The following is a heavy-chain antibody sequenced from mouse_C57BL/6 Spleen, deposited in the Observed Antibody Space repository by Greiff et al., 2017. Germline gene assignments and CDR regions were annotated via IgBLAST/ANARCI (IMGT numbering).Heavy chain of an antibody. CDR2: ISSASSTI. D-gene: IGHD4-1*01. V-gene: IGHV5-17*01. Sequence: EVQLVESGGGFVKPGGSLKLSCAASGFTFSDYGMHWVRQAPGKGLEWVAYISSASSTIYYADTVKGRFTISRDNAKNTLFLQMNSLRSEDTAMYYCATLTGTRAMDYWGQGTSVTVSS. CDR3: ATLTGTRAMDY. J-gene: IGHJ4*01. CDR1: GFTFSDYG.